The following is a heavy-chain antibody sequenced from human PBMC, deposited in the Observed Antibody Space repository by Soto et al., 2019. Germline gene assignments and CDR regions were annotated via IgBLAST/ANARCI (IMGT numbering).Heavy chain of an antibody. J-gene: IGHJ5*02. V-gene: IGHV1-18*01. CDR1: GYPXSEYS. CDR3: ARVVPGAEAWFGP. CDR2: ISLYSDGT. D-gene: IGHD2-2*01. Sequence: SXKMSFQITGYPXSEYSIPLVRQAPGKPLEWLGWISLYSDGTNYAQKLQVIVSMTTDTSKTTAYMELRRLRSDHTAVYYCARVVPGAEAWFGPWGQGTLDPVS.